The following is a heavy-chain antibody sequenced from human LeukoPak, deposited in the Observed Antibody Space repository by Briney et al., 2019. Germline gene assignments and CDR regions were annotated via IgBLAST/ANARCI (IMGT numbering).Heavy chain of an antibody. CDR3: ARDRDGTFLRGYSYDNWFDP. Sequence: GASVTVSCTASGYAFTSYYMHWVRQAPGQGLEWMGIINPSGGSTSYAQKFQGRVTITADESTSTAYMELGSLRSEDTAVYYCARDRDGTFLRGYSYDNWFDPWGQGTLVTVSS. D-gene: IGHD5-18*01. V-gene: IGHV1-46*01. CDR2: INPSGGST. J-gene: IGHJ5*02. CDR1: GYAFTSYY.